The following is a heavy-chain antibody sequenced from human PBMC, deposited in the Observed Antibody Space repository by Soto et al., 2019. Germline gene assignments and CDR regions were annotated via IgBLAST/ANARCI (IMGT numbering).Heavy chain of an antibody. V-gene: IGHV4-39*01. CDR3: ARRGGGGYYDILTGNGASGAFDI. J-gene: IGHJ3*02. Sequence: SETLSLTCTVSGGSISSSSYYWGWIRQPPGKGLEWIGSIYYSGSTYYNPSLKSRVTISVDTSKNQFSLKLSSVTAADTAVYYCARRGGGGYYDILTGNGASGAFDIWGQGTMVTVSS. CDR1: GGSISSSSYY. D-gene: IGHD3-9*01. CDR2: IYYSGST.